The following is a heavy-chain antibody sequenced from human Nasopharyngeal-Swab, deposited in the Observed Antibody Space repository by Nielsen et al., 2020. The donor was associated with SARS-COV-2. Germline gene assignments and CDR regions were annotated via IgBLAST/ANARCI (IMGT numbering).Heavy chain of an antibody. J-gene: IGHJ4*02. CDR3: ARAIRGYSSYYFDY. D-gene: IGHD5-18*01. V-gene: IGHV3-30*03. Sequence: GESLKISCAASGLTFSSYGMHWVRQAPGKGLEWVAVISYDGSNKYYADSVKGRFTISRDNSKNTLYLQMNSLRAEDTAVYYCARAIRGYSSYYFDYWGQGTLVTVSS. CDR2: ISYDGSNK. CDR1: GLTFSSYG.